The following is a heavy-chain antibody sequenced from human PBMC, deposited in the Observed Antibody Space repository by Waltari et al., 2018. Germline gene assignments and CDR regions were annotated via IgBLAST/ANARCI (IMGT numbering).Heavy chain of an antibody. Sequence: QVQLVQSGAEVKKPGASVKVSCKVSGYTLTELSIHWVRQAPGKGLEWMGGFDAEDGETIYAQKFQGRVTMTEDTSTETAYMELSSLRSEDTAMYYCATSFTYYYGGPRMDVWGQGTTVTVSS. D-gene: IGHD3-10*01. V-gene: IGHV1-24*01. CDR3: ATSFTYYYGGPRMDV. CDR1: GYTLTELS. CDR2: FDAEDGET. J-gene: IGHJ6*02.